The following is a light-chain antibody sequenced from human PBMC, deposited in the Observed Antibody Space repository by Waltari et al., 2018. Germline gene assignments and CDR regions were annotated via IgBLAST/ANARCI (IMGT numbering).Light chain of an antibody. Sequence: DIQMTQSPSSLSASVGDRVTITCRASQGISNSLAWYQQKPGRAPKLLVFGAYNLESEVPSRFSCSGSGTDYTLTISSLQPEDFATYYCQQYYTTPRTFGQGTKVEIK. CDR2: GAY. J-gene: IGKJ1*01. CDR1: QGISNS. V-gene: IGKV1-NL1*01. CDR3: QQYYTTPRT.